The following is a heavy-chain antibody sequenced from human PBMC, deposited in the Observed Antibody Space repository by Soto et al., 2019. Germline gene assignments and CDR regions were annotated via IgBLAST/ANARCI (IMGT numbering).Heavy chain of an antibody. J-gene: IGHJ4*02. V-gene: IGHV3-23*01. CDR2: ISGGGGST. D-gene: IGHD3-9*01. Sequence: EVQLLESGGGFVQPGESLRLSSAASGFTFSLSAMSWVRQAPGRGLEWVSSISGGGGSTEYADSVKGRFTISRDNSKDTVHLQMNSLRAEDTAVYYCAKGPEYDILTGCDYWGQGALVTVSS. CDR3: AKGPEYDILTGCDY. CDR1: GFTFSLSA.